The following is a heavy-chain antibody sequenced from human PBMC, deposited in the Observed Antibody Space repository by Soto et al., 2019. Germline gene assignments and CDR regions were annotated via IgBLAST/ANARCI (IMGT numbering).Heavy chain of an antibody. Sequence: EVQLLESGGGLVQPGGSLRLSCAASGFTFRIYAMRWVRQVPGKGLEWVSTINDSADSAYYADSVKGRFTISRDNAKNTLYLQMNSLRAEDTAVYYCARPYGCTIGGALDLWGQGTTVTVSS. J-gene: IGHJ3*01. CDR2: INDSADSA. V-gene: IGHV3-23*01. CDR1: GFTFRIYA. D-gene: IGHD3-9*01. CDR3: ARPYGCTIGGALDL.